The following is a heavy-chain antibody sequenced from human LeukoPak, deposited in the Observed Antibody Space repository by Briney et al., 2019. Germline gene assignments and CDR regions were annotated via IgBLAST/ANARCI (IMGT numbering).Heavy chain of an antibody. CDR3: AKSVSSRQYYFDY. D-gene: IGHD1-26*01. V-gene: IGHV3-23*01. Sequence: GGSLRLSCAASGFTFSSYAMSWVRQAPGKGLEGVSAISGSGGSTYYADSVKGRFTISRDNSKNTLYLQMNSLRAEDTAVYYCAKSVSSRQYYFDYWGQGTLATVSS. J-gene: IGHJ4*02. CDR1: GFTFSSYA. CDR2: ISGSGGST.